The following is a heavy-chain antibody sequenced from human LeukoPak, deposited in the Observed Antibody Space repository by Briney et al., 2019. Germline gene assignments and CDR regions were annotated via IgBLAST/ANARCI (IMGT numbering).Heavy chain of an antibody. D-gene: IGHD1-26*01. V-gene: IGHV4-59*08. CDR1: GDFINNYH. CDR3: ARHVGSSPHIDY. Sequence: PSETLSLPCTVSGDFINNYHWNWIRQPPGKGLECIGYIYYSGSTNYNPSLKSRVTISVDTSKSQFSLKLNSLTAADTAVYYCARHVGSSPHIDYWGQGTLVTFSS. CDR2: IYYSGST. J-gene: IGHJ4*02.